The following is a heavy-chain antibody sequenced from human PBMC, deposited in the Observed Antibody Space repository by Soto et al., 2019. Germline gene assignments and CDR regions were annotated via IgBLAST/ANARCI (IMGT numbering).Heavy chain of an antibody. V-gene: IGHV4-59*01. CDR3: ARQSGHGVCSSTSCHFDY. D-gene: IGHD2-2*01. Sequence: QVQLQESGPGLVKPSETLSLTCTVSGGSISSYYWSWIRQPPGKGLEWIGYIYYSGSTNYNPSLPSRVTISVDTSKDQCSLKLSSVTAADTAVYYCARQSGHGVCSSTSCHFDYWGQGTLVTVSS. CDR1: GGSISSYY. J-gene: IGHJ4*02. CDR2: IYYSGST.